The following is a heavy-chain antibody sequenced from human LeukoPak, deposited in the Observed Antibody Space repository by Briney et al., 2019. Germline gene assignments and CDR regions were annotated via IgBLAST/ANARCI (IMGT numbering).Heavy chain of an antibody. CDR1: GFTFSSYW. J-gene: IGHJ4*02. V-gene: IGHV3-7*05. Sequence: GGSLRLSCASSGFTFSSYWMRWARQAPGKGLEWVANIKQDGSEKYYVDSVKGRFTISRDNAKNSLYLQMNSLRAEDTAVYYCARVPLLRYFDWLSHQYYFDYWGQGTLVTVSS. D-gene: IGHD3-9*01. CDR3: ARVPLLRYFDWLSHQYYFDY. CDR2: IKQDGSEK.